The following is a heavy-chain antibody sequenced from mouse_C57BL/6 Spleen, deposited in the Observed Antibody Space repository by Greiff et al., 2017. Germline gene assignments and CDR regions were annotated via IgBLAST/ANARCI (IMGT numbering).Heavy chain of an antibody. V-gene: IGHV1-64*01. CDR1: GYTFTRYW. J-gene: IGHJ3*01. CDR2: IHPNSGST. Sequence: QVQLQQPGAELVKPGASVKLSCKASGYTFTRYWMHWVKQRPGQGLEWIGMIHPNSGSTNYNEKFKSKATLTVDKASSTAYMQLSSLTSEDSAVYYCARQAVAHFAYWGQGTLVTVSA. CDR3: ARQAVAHFAY. D-gene: IGHD1-1*01.